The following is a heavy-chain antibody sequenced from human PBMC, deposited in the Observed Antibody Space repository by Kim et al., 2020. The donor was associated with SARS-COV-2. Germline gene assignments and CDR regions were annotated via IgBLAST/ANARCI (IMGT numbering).Heavy chain of an antibody. CDR1: GFTFSNAW. CDR2: IKSKTDGGTT. D-gene: IGHD6-13*01. CDR3: TTDWSVYSSSWYALFDY. J-gene: IGHJ4*02. Sequence: GGSLRLSCAASGFTFSNAWMSWVRQAPGKGLEWVGRIKSKTDGGTTDYAAPVKGRFTISRDDSKNTLYLQMNSLKTEDTAVYYCTTDWSVYSSSWYALFDYWGQGTLVTVSS. V-gene: IGHV3-15*01.